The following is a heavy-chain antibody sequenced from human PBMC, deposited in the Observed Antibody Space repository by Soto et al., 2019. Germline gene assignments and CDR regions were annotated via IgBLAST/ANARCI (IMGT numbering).Heavy chain of an antibody. Sequence: QVQLVQSGAEVKKPGASVKVSCKASAYTFTSYDINWVRQATGQGLEWMGWMNPNSGNTDYAQKFQGRVTMTRNTSISTAYTELSSLRSEDTAVYYSARERSAAGTGWFDPWGQGTLVTVSS. CDR2: MNPNSGNT. J-gene: IGHJ5*02. CDR1: AYTFTSYD. CDR3: ARERSAAGTGWFDP. V-gene: IGHV1-8*01. D-gene: IGHD6-13*01.